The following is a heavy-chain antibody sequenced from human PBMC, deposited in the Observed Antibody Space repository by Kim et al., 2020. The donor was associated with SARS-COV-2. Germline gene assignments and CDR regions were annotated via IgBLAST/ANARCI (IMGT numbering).Heavy chain of an antibody. J-gene: IGHJ5*02. Sequence: KGRFTISRDNAKNSLYLQMNSLRAEATALYYCAKDMGGSGSYYFAGWFDPWGQGTLVTVSS. V-gene: IGHV3-9*01. CDR3: AKDMGGSGSYYFAGWFDP. D-gene: IGHD3-10*01.